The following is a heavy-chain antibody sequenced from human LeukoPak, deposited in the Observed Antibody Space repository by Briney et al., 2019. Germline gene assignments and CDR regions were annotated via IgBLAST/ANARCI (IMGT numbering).Heavy chain of an antibody. Sequence: GSLRLSCAASGFTFSNYAMSWVRQAPGKGLEWVSAISGSGDTTYYADSVKGRFTLSRDNSKNTLYLQMHSLRAEDTAVYYCAKSVVPGGAYYFDYWGQGTLVTVSS. CDR3: AKSVVPGGAYYFDY. V-gene: IGHV3-23*01. CDR1: GFTFSNYA. D-gene: IGHD5/OR15-5a*01. J-gene: IGHJ4*02. CDR2: ISGSGDTT.